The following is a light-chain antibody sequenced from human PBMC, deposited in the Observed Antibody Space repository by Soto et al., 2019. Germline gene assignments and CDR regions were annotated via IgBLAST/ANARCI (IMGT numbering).Light chain of an antibody. CDR2: ANN. V-gene: IGLV1-44*01. J-gene: IGLJ1*01. CDR1: SSNIGSNT. Sequence: QVVVTQPPSASGTPGQRVTISCSRSSSNIGSNTVNWYQQLPTTAPKLLIYANNQRPSGVPDRFSGSKSGTSASLAISGLQSEDEADYYCAAWDDSLNGPVFGTGTKLTVL. CDR3: AAWDDSLNGPV.